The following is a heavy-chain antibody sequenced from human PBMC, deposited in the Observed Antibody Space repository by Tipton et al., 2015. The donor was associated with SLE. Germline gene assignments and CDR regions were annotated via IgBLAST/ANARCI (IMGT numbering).Heavy chain of an antibody. J-gene: IGHJ6*02. CDR2: IYYSGST. CDR3: ARRPRPAAMDYYYGMDV. D-gene: IGHD2-2*01. V-gene: IGHV4-59*08. CDR1: GGSISSYY. Sequence: TLSLTCTVSGGSISSYYWSWIRQPPGKGLEWIGYIYYSGSTNYNPSLKSRVTISVDTSKNQFSLKLSSVTAADTAVYYCARRPRPAAMDYYYGMDVWGQGTTVTVSS.